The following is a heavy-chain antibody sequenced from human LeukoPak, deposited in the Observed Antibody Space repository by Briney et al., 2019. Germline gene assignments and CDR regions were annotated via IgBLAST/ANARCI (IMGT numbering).Heavy chain of an antibody. CDR1: GYTFTGYY. J-gene: IGHJ3*02. Sequence: ASVKVSCKASGYTFTGYYMHWVRQAPGQGLEWMGWINPNSGGTNYAQKFQGRVTMTRDTSISTAYMELSRLRSDDTAVYYCAISMITFGGVIVNDAFDIWGQGTMVTVS. V-gene: IGHV1-2*02. CDR3: AISMITFGGVIVNDAFDI. CDR2: INPNSGGT. D-gene: IGHD3-16*02.